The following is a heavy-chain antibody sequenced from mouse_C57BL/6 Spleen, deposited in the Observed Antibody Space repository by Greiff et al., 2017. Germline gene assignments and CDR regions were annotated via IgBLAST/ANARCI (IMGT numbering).Heavy chain of an antibody. Sequence: SGAELVKPGASVKISCKASGYAFSSYWMNWVKQRPGKGLEWIGQIYPGDGDTNYNGKFKGKATLTADKSSSTAYMQLSSLTSEDSAVYFCARRRAYDYESYFDYWGQGTTLTVSS. V-gene: IGHV1-80*01. D-gene: IGHD2-4*01. CDR1: GYAFSSYW. CDR2: IYPGDGDT. CDR3: ARRRAYDYESYFDY. J-gene: IGHJ2*01.